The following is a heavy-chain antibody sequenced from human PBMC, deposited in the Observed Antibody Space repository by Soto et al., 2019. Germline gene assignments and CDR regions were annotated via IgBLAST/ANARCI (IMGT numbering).Heavy chain of an antibody. CDR2: IYSGGST. CDR3: ARGQDYGDYSYAFDI. J-gene: IGHJ3*02. CDR1: GFTVSSNY. V-gene: IGHV3-53*01. Sequence: GGSLRLSCAASGFTVSSNYMSWVRQAPGKGLEWVSVIYSGGSTYYADSVKARFTISRDNSKNTLYLQMNSLRAEDTAVYYCARGQDYGDYSYAFDIWGQGTMVTVSS. D-gene: IGHD4-17*01.